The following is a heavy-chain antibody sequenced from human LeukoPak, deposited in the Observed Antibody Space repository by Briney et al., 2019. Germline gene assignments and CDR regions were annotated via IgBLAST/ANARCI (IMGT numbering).Heavy chain of an antibody. CDR2: MNPNSGNT. D-gene: IGHD2-15*01. CDR1: GYTFTSYD. CDR3: ARGAPQEYCSGGSCPYFDY. J-gene: IGHJ4*02. Sequence: PVASVKVSCKASGYTFTSYDFNWVRQATGQGLEWMGWMNPNSGNTGYARKFQGRVTMTRNTSISTAYMEVSSLRSEDTAVYYCARGAPQEYCSGGSCPYFDYWGQGTLVTVSS. V-gene: IGHV1-8*01.